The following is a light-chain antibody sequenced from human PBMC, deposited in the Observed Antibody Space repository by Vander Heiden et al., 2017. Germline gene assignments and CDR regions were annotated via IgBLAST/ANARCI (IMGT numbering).Light chain of an antibody. CDR1: RVINVGTYR. Sequence: QAVLTQPSSLSASPGASASLTCPLRRVINVGTYRIYWYQQKPGSPPQELLRYKSDSDKQQGSGVPSRFSGSKDASANAGILLISGLQSEDEADYYCLMWHTSAWVFGGGTKLTVL. J-gene: IGLJ3*02. CDR3: LMWHTSAWV. CDR2: YKSDSDK. V-gene: IGLV5-45*03.